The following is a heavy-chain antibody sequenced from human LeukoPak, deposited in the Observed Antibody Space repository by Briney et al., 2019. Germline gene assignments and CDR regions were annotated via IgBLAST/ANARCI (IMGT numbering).Heavy chain of an antibody. CDR2: FHPEDCET. D-gene: IGHD2-2*01. CDR3: TTGKIYCSTTSCSDDY. V-gene: IGHV1-24*01. J-gene: IGHJ4*02. Sequence: GASVKVSCMVSGDTLTALSMHWVRQAPGKGLEWMGGFHPEDCETIYAQKFQGRVTMTEDTSKDTAYMELSSLRSDDTAVYYCTTGKIYCSTTSCSDDYWGQGTLVTVSS. CDR1: GDTLTALS.